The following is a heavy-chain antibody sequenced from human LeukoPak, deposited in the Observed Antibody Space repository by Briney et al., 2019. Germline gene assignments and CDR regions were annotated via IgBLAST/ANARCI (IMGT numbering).Heavy chain of an antibody. V-gene: IGHV3-43*02. CDR1: GLTFDHYA. Sequence: PGGSLRLSCAASGLTFDHYAMHWVRQAPGKGLEWVFLISGDGGGTYYADSVKGRFTISRDNSKNSLYLQMNSLRTEDTALYYCANSYSGSHFDYWGQGTLVTVSS. CDR2: ISGDGGGT. D-gene: IGHD1-26*01. CDR3: ANSYSGSHFDY. J-gene: IGHJ4*02.